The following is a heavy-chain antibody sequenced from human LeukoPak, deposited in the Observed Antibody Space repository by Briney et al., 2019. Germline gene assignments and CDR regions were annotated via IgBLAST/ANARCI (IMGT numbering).Heavy chain of an antibody. Sequence: ASVKVSCKASGYTFTGYYMHWVRQAPGPGLEWMGWINPNSGGTNYAQKFQGRVTMTRDTSISTAYMELSRLRSDDTAVYYCASSGSYYEAQHDAFDIWGQGTMVAVSS. J-gene: IGHJ3*02. CDR1: GYTFTGYY. CDR2: INPNSGGT. V-gene: IGHV1-2*02. D-gene: IGHD1-26*01. CDR3: ASSGSYYEAQHDAFDI.